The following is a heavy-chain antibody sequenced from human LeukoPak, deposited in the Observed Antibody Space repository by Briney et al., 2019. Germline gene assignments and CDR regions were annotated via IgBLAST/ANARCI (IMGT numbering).Heavy chain of an antibody. CDR2: IYSGGST. J-gene: IGHJ4*02. V-gene: IGHV3-53*01. CDR1: GFTVGSNY. Sequence: GGSLRLSCAASGFTVGSNYMSWVRQAPGKGLEWVSVIYSGGSTYYADSVKGRFTISRDNSKNTLYLQMNSLRAEDTAVYYCARERANWAYYFDYWGQGTLVTVSS. CDR3: ARERANWAYYFDY. D-gene: IGHD7-27*01.